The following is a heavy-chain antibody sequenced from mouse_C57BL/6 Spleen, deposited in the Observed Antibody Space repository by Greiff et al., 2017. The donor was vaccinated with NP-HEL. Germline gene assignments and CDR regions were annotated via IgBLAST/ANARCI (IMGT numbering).Heavy chain of an antibody. V-gene: IGHV5-17*01. Sequence: EVQLVESGGGLVKPGGSLKLSCAASGFTFSDYGMHWVRQAPEKGLEWVAYISSGSSTIYYADTVKGRFTISRDNAKNTLFLQMTSLRAEDTAMYYCARSPGTAWFAYWGQGTLVTVSA. CDR2: ISSGSSTI. CDR1: GFTFSDYG. D-gene: IGHD4-1*01. J-gene: IGHJ3*01. CDR3: ARSPGTAWFAY.